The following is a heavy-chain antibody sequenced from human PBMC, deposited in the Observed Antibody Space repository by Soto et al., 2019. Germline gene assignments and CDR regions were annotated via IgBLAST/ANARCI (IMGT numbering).Heavy chain of an antibody. CDR3: ASHYGDYHRNWFDP. D-gene: IGHD4-17*01. J-gene: IGHJ5*02. V-gene: IGHV4-59*01. CDR1: GGAISIYY. Sequence: PSETLSLTCTVSGGAISIYYWSWIRQAPGKGLEWIGYIYYSGSTNYNPSLKSRVTISVDTSKNQFSLKLSSVTAAGTAVYYCASHYGDYHRNWFDPWGQGTLFTVSS. CDR2: IYYSGST.